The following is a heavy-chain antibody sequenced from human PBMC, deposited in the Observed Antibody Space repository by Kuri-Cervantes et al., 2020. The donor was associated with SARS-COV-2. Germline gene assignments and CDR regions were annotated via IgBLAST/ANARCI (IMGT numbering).Heavy chain of an antibody. CDR3: AKSLKQLDLEYRGSAWFDP. J-gene: IGHJ5*02. CDR1: GGSITSNNW. Sequence: SETLSLTCAVSGGSITSNNWWSWVRQPPGKGLEWIGEVSLNGAFNYNPSLKSRVTISLDKSNDQFSLRLTSVTAADTAVYYCAKSLKQLDLEYRGSAWFDPWGRGTLVTLSS. V-gene: IGHV4-4*02. D-gene: IGHD1-1*01. CDR2: VSLNGAF.